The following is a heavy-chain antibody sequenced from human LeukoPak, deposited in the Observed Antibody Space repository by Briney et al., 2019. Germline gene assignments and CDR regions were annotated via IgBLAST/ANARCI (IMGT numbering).Heavy chain of an antibody. CDR1: GGSISRYY. V-gene: IGHV4-59*08. J-gene: IGHJ3*02. D-gene: IGHD6-19*01. CDR2: IYYTGST. CDR3: ARRSKAVAGLAFDI. Sequence: PSETLSLTCTVSGGSISRYYWSWIRQPPGKGLECIGYIYYTGSTNYNPALKSRVTISVDTSKNQFSLKLTSVTAADTAVYYCARRSKAVAGLAFDIWGQGTMVTVSS.